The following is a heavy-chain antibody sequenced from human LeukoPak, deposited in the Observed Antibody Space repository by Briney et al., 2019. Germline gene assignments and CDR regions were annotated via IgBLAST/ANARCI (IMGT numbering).Heavy chain of an antibody. CDR2: ISYDGSNK. V-gene: IGHV3-30*18. J-gene: IGHJ4*02. D-gene: IGHD3-16*01. Sequence: GGSLRLSCAASGFTFSSYGMHWVRQAPGKGLEWVAVISYDGSNKYYADSVKGRFTISRDNSMDTLYLQMNSLRAGDTAVYYCAKGSTPEGELRHDYWGQGTLVTVSS. CDR3: AKGSTPEGELRHDY. CDR1: GFTFSSYG.